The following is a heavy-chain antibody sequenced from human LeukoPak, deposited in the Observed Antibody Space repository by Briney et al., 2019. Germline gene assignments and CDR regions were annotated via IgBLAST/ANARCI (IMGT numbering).Heavy chain of an antibody. D-gene: IGHD4-23*01. CDR1: GGSFSGNY. CDR2: IHHSGST. J-gene: IGHJ2*01. CDR3: ARYGGNDGYWFFNL. Sequence: SETLSLTCAVNGGSFSGNYWTWVRQPPGKGLEWIGEIHHSGSTNYNPSLKSRVTMSLDTSKNQFSLRLSSVTAADTAVYYCARYGGNDGYWFFNLWGQGTLVTVSS. V-gene: IGHV4-34*01.